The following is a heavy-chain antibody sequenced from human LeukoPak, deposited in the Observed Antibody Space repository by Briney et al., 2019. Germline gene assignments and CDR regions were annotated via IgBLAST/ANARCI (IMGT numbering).Heavy chain of an antibody. CDR3: AKMLGQRLYDYCMDV. CDR1: GFAFSNFA. CDR2: MSGSGDGT. D-gene: IGHD7-27*01. V-gene: IGHV3-23*01. Sequence: GGSLRLSCAASGFAFSNFAMSWVRQAPGKGLEWVSAMSGSGDGTYYADSVKGRFTISRDNSKNTLYLQMNSLRAEDTAVYYCAKMLGQRLYDYCMDVWGKGTTVTVSS. J-gene: IGHJ6*03.